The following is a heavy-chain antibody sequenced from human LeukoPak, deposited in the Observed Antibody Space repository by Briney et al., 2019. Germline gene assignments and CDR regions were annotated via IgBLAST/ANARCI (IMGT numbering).Heavy chain of an antibody. CDR3: VGLTTVVTLYFDY. V-gene: IGHV3-30*02. Sequence: GGSLRLSCAASGFTFSSYGMHWARQAPGKGLEWVAFIRYDGSNKYYADSVKGRFTISRDNSKNTLYLQMNSLRAEDTAVYYCVGLTTVVTLYFDYWGQGTLVTVSS. CDR2: IRYDGSNK. D-gene: IGHD4-23*01. J-gene: IGHJ4*02. CDR1: GFTFSSYG.